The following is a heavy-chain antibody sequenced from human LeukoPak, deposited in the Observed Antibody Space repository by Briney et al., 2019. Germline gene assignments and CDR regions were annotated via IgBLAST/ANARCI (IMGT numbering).Heavy chain of an antibody. CDR1: GGSIGTYY. CDR2: IYYSGST. D-gene: IGHD6-13*01. CDR3: ARVTGYRIEDYFDY. V-gene: IGHV4-59*01. Sequence: SETLSLTCTVSGGSIGTYYWSWLRQPPGKGLEWIQSIYYSGSTNYNPSLKSRVTISVETSKNEFSLKLRSVTAADTAVYYCARVTGYRIEDYFDYWGQGTLVTVSS. J-gene: IGHJ4*02.